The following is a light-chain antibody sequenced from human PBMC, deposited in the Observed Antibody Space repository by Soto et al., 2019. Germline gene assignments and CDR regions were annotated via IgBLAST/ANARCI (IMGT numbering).Light chain of an antibody. J-gene: IGKJ5*01. CDR2: DAS. Sequence: EIVFTQSPATLSLSAGERATLSCRASQSVSSYLAWYQQKPGQAPRLLIYDASTRATDIPTRFSGSGSGTEFTLTISSLQSEDFAVYYCHQYDKWPPITFGQGTRLEIK. V-gene: IGKV3-15*01. CDR1: QSVSSY. CDR3: HQYDKWPPIT.